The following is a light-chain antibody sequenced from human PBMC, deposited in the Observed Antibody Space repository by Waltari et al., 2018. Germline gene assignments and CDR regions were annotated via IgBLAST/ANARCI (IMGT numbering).Light chain of an antibody. V-gene: IGKV1-17*03. J-gene: IGKJ4*01. CDR1: QRISNY. Sequence: DIQMTQSPSAMSASVGDRVTITCRASQRISNYLVWFQQKPGKVPQRLIYDASTLQNGVPSRFSGSGSGTLFTLTITSLQPEDFATYYCLQHSSYPFTFGGGTKVDIK. CDR2: DAS. CDR3: LQHSSYPFT.